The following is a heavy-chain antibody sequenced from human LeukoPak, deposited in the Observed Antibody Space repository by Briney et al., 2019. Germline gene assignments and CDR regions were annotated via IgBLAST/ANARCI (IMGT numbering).Heavy chain of an antibody. D-gene: IGHD1-26*01. V-gene: IGHV1-18*01. CDR2: ISAYNGNT. CDR3: ARDGVGATIAEYFQD. J-gene: IGHJ1*01. CDR1: GFTFTSYG. Sequence: PGASVKVSCKASGFTFTSYGISWVRQAPGQGLEWMGWISAYNGNTNYAQKLQGRVTITTDTSTSTAYMELSSLRSDDTAVYYCARDGVGATIAEYFQDWGQGTLVTVSS.